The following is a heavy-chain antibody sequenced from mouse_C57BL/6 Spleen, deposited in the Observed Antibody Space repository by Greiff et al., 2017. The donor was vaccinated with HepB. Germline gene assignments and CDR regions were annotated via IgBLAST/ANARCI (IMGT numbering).Heavy chain of an antibody. J-gene: IGHJ4*01. V-gene: IGHV1-64*01. Sequence: QVQLQQPGAELVKPGASVKLSCKASGYTFTSYWMHWVKQRPGQGLEWIGMIHPNSGSTNYNENFKSKATLTVDKSSSTAYMQLSSLTSEDSAVYYCARRGSNYYAMDYWGQGTSVTVSS. CDR2: IHPNSGST. CDR1: GYTFTSYW. CDR3: ARRGSNYYAMDY.